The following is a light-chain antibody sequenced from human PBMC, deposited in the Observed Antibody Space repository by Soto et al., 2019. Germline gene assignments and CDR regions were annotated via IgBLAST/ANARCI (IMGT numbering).Light chain of an antibody. CDR3: QQYNNWHPMA. Sequence: EIVMTQSPATLSVSPGERATLSCRASQSVSSNLAWYQQKPGQAPRLLIYGASTRATGIPARFSGSGSGTEFTPTIISLQSEDFAVYYCQQYNNWHPMAFGQGTKVEIK. CDR1: QSVSSN. CDR2: GAS. V-gene: IGKV3-15*01. J-gene: IGKJ1*01.